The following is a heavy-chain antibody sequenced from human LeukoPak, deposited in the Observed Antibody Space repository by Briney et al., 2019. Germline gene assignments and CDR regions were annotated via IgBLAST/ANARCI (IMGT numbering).Heavy chain of an antibody. J-gene: IGHJ4*02. V-gene: IGHV3-21*01. Sequence: GGSLRLSCAASGFTFSSYSMNWVRQAPGKGLEWVSSISIGSSYIYYADSLKGRFTISRDNAENSLYLQMNSLRAEDTAVYYCARSVCSGGSCYTPFDYWGQGTLVTVSS. CDR1: GFTFSSYS. CDR2: ISIGSSYI. D-gene: IGHD2-15*01. CDR3: ARSVCSGGSCYTPFDY.